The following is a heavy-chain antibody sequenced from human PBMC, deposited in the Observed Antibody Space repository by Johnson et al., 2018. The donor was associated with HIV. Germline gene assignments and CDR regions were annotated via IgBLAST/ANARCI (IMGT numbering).Heavy chain of an antibody. V-gene: IGHV3-64*01. CDR3: ARDTIRELQLPDGFDV. Sequence: VQLVESGGGLVQPGGSLRLSCTASGFSFSSYDMHWVRQAPGKGLQYVSGISSNGSSTYYANSVKGRFTISRDNSKNTVYLKMNSLRAEDTAVYYCARDTIRELQLPDGFDVWGQGTMVTVSS. CDR2: ISSNGSST. D-gene: IGHD1-7*01. J-gene: IGHJ3*01. CDR1: GFSFSSYD.